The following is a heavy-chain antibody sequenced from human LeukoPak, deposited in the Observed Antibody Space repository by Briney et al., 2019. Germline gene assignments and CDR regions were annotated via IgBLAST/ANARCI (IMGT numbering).Heavy chain of an antibody. Sequence: PSETLSLTCTVSGGSISSYYWSWIRQPAGKGLEWIGRIYTSGSTNYNPSLKSRVTMSVDTSKNQLSLKLSSVTAADTAVYYCARALGTYYGSGSYGGSYNWFDPWGQGTLVTVSS. J-gene: IGHJ5*02. CDR1: GGSISSYY. CDR2: IYTSGST. V-gene: IGHV4-4*07. D-gene: IGHD3-10*01. CDR3: ARALGTYYGSGSYGGSYNWFDP.